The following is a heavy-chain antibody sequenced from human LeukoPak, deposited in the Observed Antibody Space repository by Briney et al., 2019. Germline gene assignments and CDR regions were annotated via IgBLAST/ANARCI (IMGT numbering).Heavy chain of an antibody. D-gene: IGHD1-7*01. J-gene: IGHJ5*02. Sequence: SETLSLTCTVSGGSISSYYWSWIRQPPGKGLEWIGYIYYSGSTNYNPSLKSRVTISVDTSKNQFSLKLSSVTAADTAVYYCARKITGTTRNWFDPWGQGTLVTVSS. CDR2: IYYSGST. CDR1: GGSISSYY. V-gene: IGHV4-59*01. CDR3: ARKITGTTRNWFDP.